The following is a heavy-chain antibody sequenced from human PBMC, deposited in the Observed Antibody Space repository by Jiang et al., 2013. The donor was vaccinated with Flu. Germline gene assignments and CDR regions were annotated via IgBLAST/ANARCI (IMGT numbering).Heavy chain of an antibody. CDR3: ARDLGGSEWGGMDV. CDR2: IWYDGSNK. CDR1: GFTFSSYG. J-gene: IGHJ6*02. D-gene: IGHD1-26*01. Sequence: VQLLESGGGVVQPGRSLRLSCAASGFTFSSYGMHWVRQAPGKGLEWVAVIWYDGSNKYYADSVKGRFTISRDNSKNTLYLQMNSLRAEDTAVYYCARDLGGSEWGGMDVWGQGTTVTVSS. V-gene: IGHV3-33*01.